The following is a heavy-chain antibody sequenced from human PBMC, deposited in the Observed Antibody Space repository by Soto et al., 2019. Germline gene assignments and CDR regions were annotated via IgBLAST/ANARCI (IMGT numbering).Heavy chain of an antibody. J-gene: IGHJ4*02. CDR2: IYYSGST. Sequence: QVQLQESGPGLVKPSETLSLTCTVSGGSISSYYWSWIRQPPGKGLEWIGYIYYSGSTNYNPSLKNRATISVATSKNQFSLKLSSVTAADTAGYYCASGYDYPGYFDYWGQGTLVTVSS. CDR3: ASGYDYPGYFDY. D-gene: IGHD5-12*01. V-gene: IGHV4-59*01. CDR1: GGSISSYY.